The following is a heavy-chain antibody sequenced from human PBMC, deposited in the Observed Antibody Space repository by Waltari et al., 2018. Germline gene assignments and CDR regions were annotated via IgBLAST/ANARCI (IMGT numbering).Heavy chain of an antibody. J-gene: IGHJ5*02. CDR1: GGSIRRGSYY. CDR2: IYYSGTT. Sequence: QLQLQESGPGLVKPSETLSLTCTVSGGSIRRGSYYWGWIRQSPGKGLEWIASIYYSGTTYYNPTLESRVTISGDTSKNQFSLKLSSVTAADTAVYYCARHWKRNGYRFDPWGQGTLVTVSS. V-gene: IGHV4-39*01. D-gene: IGHD5-12*01. CDR3: ARHWKRNGYRFDP.